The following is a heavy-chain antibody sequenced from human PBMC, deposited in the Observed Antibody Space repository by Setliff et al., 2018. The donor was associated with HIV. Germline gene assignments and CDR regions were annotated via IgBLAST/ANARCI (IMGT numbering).Heavy chain of an antibody. D-gene: IGHD3-3*01. CDR3: ARVKKRLTIFGVVIEDYTDI. CDR1: GFSLATSGMC. Sequence: ESGPTLVNPTQTLTLTCTFSGFSLATSGMCVNWIRQPPGKALEWLARIDWDDDKYYNSSLKTRLTVSKDTSKNQVVLTMTNMDPVDTATYYCARVKKRLTIFGVVIEDYTDIWGKGTTVTVSS. J-gene: IGHJ6*03. CDR2: IDWDDDK. V-gene: IGHV2-70*11.